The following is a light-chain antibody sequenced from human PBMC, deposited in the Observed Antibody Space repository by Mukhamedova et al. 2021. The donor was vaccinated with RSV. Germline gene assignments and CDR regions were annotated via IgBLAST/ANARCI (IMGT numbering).Light chain of an antibody. J-gene: IGLJ3*02. CDR1: SSDVGGYNF. V-gene: IGLV2-8*01. Sequence: GTSSDVGGYNFVSWYQQHPGTAPKLMIYEVSKRPSGVPDRFSGSKSGNTASLTVSGLQAEDEADYYCSSYAGSHNWVFGGGTKLTV. CDR2: EVS. CDR3: SSYAGSHNWV.